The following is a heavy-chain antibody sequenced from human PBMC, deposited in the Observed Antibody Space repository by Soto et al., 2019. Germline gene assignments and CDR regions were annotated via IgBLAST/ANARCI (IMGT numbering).Heavy chain of an antibody. Sequence: GGSLRLSCAASGFTFSSYGMHWVRQAPGKGLEWVAVIWYDGSNKYYADSVKGRFTISRDNSKNTLYLQMNSLRAEDTAVYYCARDDLQVAGIDYYYGMDVWGQGTTVTVSS. CDR2: IWYDGSNK. CDR3: ARDDLQVAGIDYYYGMDV. V-gene: IGHV3-33*01. J-gene: IGHJ6*02. CDR1: GFTFSSYG. D-gene: IGHD6-19*01.